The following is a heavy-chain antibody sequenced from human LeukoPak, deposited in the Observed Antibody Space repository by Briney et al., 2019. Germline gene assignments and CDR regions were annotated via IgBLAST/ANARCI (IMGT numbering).Heavy chain of an antibody. D-gene: IGHD3-22*01. V-gene: IGHV3-30*04. CDR3: AKDPGDAWVYDSSGLIRYYFAY. J-gene: IGHJ4*02. CDR2: IGPDGNNK. Sequence: GGSLRLSCIASEVTFNKYAMHWLRQAPGKGLEWVAVIGPDGNNKKYVDSVKGRFTISRDNSKTTLYLQMNSLRAEDTAVYYCAKDPGDAWVYDSSGLIRYYFAYWGQGTLVTVSS. CDR1: EVTFNKYA.